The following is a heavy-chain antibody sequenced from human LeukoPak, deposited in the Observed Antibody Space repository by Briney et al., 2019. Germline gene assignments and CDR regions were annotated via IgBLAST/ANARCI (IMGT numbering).Heavy chain of an antibody. CDR2: IYYGGST. Sequence: PSETLSLTCTVSGGSINNYYWSWIRQPPGMGLEWIGYIYYGGSTNYNPSLKSRVTISVDTSKKQFSLNLSSVTAADTAVYYCARVAARYVGMDVWGQGTTVTVSS. J-gene: IGHJ6*02. V-gene: IGHV4-59*01. D-gene: IGHD6-6*01. CDR3: ARVAARYVGMDV. CDR1: GGSINNYY.